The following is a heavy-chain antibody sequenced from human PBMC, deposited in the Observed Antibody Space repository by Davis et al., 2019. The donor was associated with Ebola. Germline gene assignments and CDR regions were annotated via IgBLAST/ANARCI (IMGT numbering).Heavy chain of an antibody. CDR3: ARAPNYDVLTGTSSYYFDY. CDR1: GYTFTSYG. D-gene: IGHD3-9*01. Sequence: ASVKVSCKSSGYTFTSYGLVWVRQAPGLGLEWMGWISGFNTNTNFEQKFQGRVTVSKDTSTNTAYMDLRSLTSDDTAIYDCARAPNYDVLTGTSSYYFDYWGQGTLVTVSS. J-gene: IGHJ4*02. V-gene: IGHV1-18*04. CDR2: ISGFNTNT.